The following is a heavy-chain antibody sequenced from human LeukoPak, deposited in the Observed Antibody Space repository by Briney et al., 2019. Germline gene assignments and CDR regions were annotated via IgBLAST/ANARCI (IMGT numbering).Heavy chain of an antibody. CDR3: VRLLGANDY. D-gene: IGHD3-16*01. J-gene: IGHJ4*02. V-gene: IGHV3-7*01. CDR2: IKHDGSEK. CDR1: GFTFSGYW. Sequence: GGSLRLSCAASGFTFSGYWMSWVRQAPGKGLEWVANIKHDGSEKYYVDSVKGRFTISRDNAKNSLLLQMNSLRAEDTAVYHCVRLLGANDYWGQGTLVTVSS.